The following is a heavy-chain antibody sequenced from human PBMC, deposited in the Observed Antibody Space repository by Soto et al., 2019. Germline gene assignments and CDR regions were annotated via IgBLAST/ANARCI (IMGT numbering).Heavy chain of an antibody. CDR1: GGSISNSNYY. V-gene: IGHV4-39*01. CDR3: ARQIYDFVWGTYRPFYFDY. Sequence: QLQLQESGPGLLTPSETLSLTCTVSGGSISNSNYYWGWIRQPPGKGLEWIGSIYYCGSTYYNPSLKSRVTISVDTSKNQFSLNLRSVTAADTAVYYCARQIYDFVWGTYRPFYFDYWGQGTLVTVSS. D-gene: IGHD3-16*02. J-gene: IGHJ4*02. CDR2: IYYCGST.